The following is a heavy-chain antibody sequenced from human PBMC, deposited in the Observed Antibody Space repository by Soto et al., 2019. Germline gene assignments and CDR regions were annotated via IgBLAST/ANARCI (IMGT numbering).Heavy chain of an antibody. V-gene: IGHV1-69*01. D-gene: IGHD2-2*01. CDR1: GGTFSSYA. CDR2: IIPISDTT. J-gene: IGHJ6*02. Sequence: QVQLVQSGAEVKKPGSSVKVSCKASGGTFSSYAISWVRQAPGQGLEWMGGIIPISDTTHYAQKFQGRVTITADESTSTAYMELSSRRSEDTAVYYCARSQGSSTSLEIYYYYYYGMDVWGQGTTVTVSS. CDR3: ARSQGSSTSLEIYYYYYYGMDV.